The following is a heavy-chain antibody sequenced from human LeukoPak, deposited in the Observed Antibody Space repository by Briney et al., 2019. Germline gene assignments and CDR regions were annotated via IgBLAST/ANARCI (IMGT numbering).Heavy chain of an antibody. CDR1: GGSFSSSSYY. CDR2: IYYSGST. CDR3: ARHGGSSWFPDF. Sequence: SETLSLACAVYGGSFSSSSYYWGWIRQPPGKGLEWIGSIYYSGSTYYNPSLKSRVTISVDTSKNQFSLKLSSVTAADTAVYYCARHGGSSWFPDFWGQGTLVTVSS. D-gene: IGHD6-13*01. V-gene: IGHV4-39*01. J-gene: IGHJ4*02.